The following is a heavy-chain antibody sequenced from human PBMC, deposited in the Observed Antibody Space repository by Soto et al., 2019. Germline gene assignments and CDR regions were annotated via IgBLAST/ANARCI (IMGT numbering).Heavy chain of an antibody. J-gene: IGHJ4*02. D-gene: IGHD2-2*01. CDR2: IRQDGSKK. Sequence: EVQLVESGGGLVQPGGSLRLSCAASRFTFASYWMSWVRQAPGKGLEWVATIRQDGSKKYYVDSLKGRLTISRDNAENSLHLQMDSLRAEDTAVYYCATYTRNFDSWGQGTLVTVSS. V-gene: IGHV3-7*03. CDR1: RFTFASYW. CDR3: ATYTRNFDS.